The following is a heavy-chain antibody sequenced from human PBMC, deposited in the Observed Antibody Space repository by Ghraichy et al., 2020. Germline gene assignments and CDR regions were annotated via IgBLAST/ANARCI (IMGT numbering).Heavy chain of an antibody. CDR3: ARGRTLRGLLGFGVVLYAFDI. Sequence: ASVKVSCKASGYTFTSYGISWVRQAPGQGLEWMGWISAYNGNTNYAQKLQGRVTMTTDTSTSTAYMELRSLRSDDTAVYYCARGRTLRGLLGFGVVLYAFDIWGQGTMVTVSS. CDR1: GYTFTSYG. V-gene: IGHV1-18*01. CDR2: ISAYNGNT. D-gene: IGHD3-3*01. J-gene: IGHJ3*02.